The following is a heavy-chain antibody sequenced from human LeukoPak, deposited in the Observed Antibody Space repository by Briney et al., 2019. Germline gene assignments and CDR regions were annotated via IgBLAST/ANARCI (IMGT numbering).Heavy chain of an antibody. CDR2: IKSKTDGGTT. D-gene: IGHD3-10*01. V-gene: IGHV3-15*01. Sequence: PGGSLRLSCAASGFTFSSYEMNWVRQAPGKGLEWVGRIKSKTDGGTTDYAAPVKGRFTISRDDSKITLYLQMNSLKTEDTAVYYCTTDQALLWFGELLDYFDYWGQGTLVTVSS. CDR1: GFTFSSYE. CDR3: TTDQALLWFGELLDYFDY. J-gene: IGHJ4*02.